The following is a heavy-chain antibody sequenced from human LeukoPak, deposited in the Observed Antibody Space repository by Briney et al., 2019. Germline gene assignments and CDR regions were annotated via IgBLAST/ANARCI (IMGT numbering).Heavy chain of an antibody. CDR3: ARIPPWTEAFDY. CDR1: GFTFSSYS. J-gene: IGHJ4*02. CDR2: ISSSSSYI. D-gene: IGHD3/OR15-3a*01. V-gene: IGHV3-21*01. Sequence: PGGSLRLSCAASGFTFSSYSMNWVRQAPGKGLEWVSSISSSSSYIYYADSVKGRFTISRDNAKNSLYLQMNSLRAEDTAVYYCARIPPWTEAFDYWGQGTLVTVSS.